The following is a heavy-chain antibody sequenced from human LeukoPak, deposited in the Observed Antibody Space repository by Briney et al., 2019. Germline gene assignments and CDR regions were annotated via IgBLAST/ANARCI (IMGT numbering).Heavy chain of an antibody. V-gene: IGHV1-2*02. CDR2: INPNSGGT. Sequence: GASVQVSCKASGYTFTGYYMHWVRQAPGQGLEWMGWINPNSGGTNYAQKFQGRVTMTRDTSISTAYMELSRLRSDDTAVYYCARGPGDYVWGSYRPFDYWGQGTLVTVSS. D-gene: IGHD3-16*02. J-gene: IGHJ4*02. CDR1: GYTFTGYY. CDR3: ARGPGDYVWGSYRPFDY.